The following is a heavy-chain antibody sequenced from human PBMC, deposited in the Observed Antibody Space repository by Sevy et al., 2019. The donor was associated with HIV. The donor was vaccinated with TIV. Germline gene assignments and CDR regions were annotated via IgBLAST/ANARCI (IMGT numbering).Heavy chain of an antibody. Sequence: GGSLRLSCAASGFTFSNYNINWLRQAPGKGLEWVSYISGLSNYIYYADSLGGRFTISRDNAKNSVYLQMNSLRTEDTAVYYCARGASSGWDYFDYWGQRTLVTVSS. J-gene: IGHJ4*02. CDR1: GFTFSNYN. D-gene: IGHD6-19*01. V-gene: IGHV3-21*01. CDR3: ARGASSGWDYFDY. CDR2: ISGLSNYI.